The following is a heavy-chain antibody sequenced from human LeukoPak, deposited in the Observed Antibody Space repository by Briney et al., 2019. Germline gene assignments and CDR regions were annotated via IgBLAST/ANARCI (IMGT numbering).Heavy chain of an antibody. D-gene: IGHD3-10*01. CDR3: ARDWVAGVPFDAFDI. CDR1: GFTLSSYW. CDR2: IKEDGSEK. J-gene: IGHJ3*02. V-gene: IGHV3-7*03. Sequence: QPGGSLRLSCAASGFTLSSYWMSWVRQAPGKGLEWVANIKEDGSEKYYADSVKGRFTISRDNAQNSVYLHMNSLTAEDTALYYCARDWVAGVPFDAFDIWGQGTMVSVSS.